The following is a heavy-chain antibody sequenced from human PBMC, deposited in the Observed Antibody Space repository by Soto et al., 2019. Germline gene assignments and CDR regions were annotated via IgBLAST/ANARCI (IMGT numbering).Heavy chain of an antibody. J-gene: IGHJ1*01. D-gene: IGHD3-10*01. CDR2: INHSGST. Sequence: SEALSVTCAVYVGSFSGYCLSLILHAPVKGLGLVGEINHSGSTNYNPSLKSRVTISVDTSKNQFSLKLSSVTAADTAVYYCARGLGAYGSGSYYKHWGQRTLVTVSS. CDR3: ARGLGAYGSGSYYKH. CDR1: VGSFSGYC. V-gene: IGHV4-34*01.